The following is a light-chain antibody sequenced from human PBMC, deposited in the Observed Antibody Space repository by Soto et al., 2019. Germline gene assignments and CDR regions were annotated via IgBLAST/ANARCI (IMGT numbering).Light chain of an antibody. CDR3: QQYQRYPPS. Sequence: EIVLTQSPATLSLSPGERATLSCRASQSVTSGYLTWYQHKPGQAPRLLIYDASSRAPGIPARFSGSGSGTDFTLTISTLEPEDFATYYCQQYQRYPPSFGGGTKLEIK. J-gene: IGKJ4*01. V-gene: IGKV3-11*01. CDR2: DAS. CDR1: QSVTSGY.